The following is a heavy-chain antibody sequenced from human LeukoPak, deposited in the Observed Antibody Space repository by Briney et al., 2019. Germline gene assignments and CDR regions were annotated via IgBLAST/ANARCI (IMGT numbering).Heavy chain of an antibody. CDR2: IYPGDSDT. V-gene: IGHV5-51*01. D-gene: IGHD2-15*01. J-gene: IGHJ4*02. CDR3: ARSPLGYCSGSSCSYFEY. Sequence: GESLKISCKGSGYSFTNYWIGWVRQMPGKGLEWMGIIYPGDSDTRYSPSFQGQVTISADKSISTAYLQWSSLKASDTAMYYCARSPLGYCSGSSCSYFEYWGQGTLVTVSS. CDR1: GYSFTNYW.